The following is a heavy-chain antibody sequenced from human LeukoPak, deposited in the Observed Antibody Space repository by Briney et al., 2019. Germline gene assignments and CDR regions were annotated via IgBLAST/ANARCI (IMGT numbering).Heavy chain of an antibody. CDR2: IWYDGSNK. CDR3: ARDKDYYFDY. J-gene: IGHJ4*02. Sequence: HPGRSLRLSCAASGFTFSSYAMHWVRQAPGKGLEWVAVIWYDGSNKYYADSVKGRFTISRDNSKNTLYLQMNSLRAEDTAVYYCARDKDYYFDYWGQGTLVTVSS. V-gene: IGHV3-33*08. CDR1: GFTFSSYA.